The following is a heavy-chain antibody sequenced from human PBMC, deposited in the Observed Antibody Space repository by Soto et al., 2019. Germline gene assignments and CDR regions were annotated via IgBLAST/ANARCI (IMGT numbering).Heavy chain of an antibody. D-gene: IGHD3-3*01. CDR2: ISYDGSNK. Sequence: PGGSLRLSCAASGFTFSSYGMHWVRQAPGKGLEWVAVISYDGSNKYYADSVKGRFTISRDNSKNTLYLQMNSLRAEDTAVYYCAKDETSRYYGAAIDYWGQGTLVTVSS. CDR1: GFTFSSYG. CDR3: AKDETSRYYGAAIDY. V-gene: IGHV3-30*18. J-gene: IGHJ4*02.